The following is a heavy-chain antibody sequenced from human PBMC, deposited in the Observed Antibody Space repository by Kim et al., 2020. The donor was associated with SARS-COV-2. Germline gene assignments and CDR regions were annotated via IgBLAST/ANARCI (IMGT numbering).Heavy chain of an antibody. V-gene: IGHV3-66*01. J-gene: IGHJ4*02. D-gene: IGHD3-22*01. Sequence: RRFTISRDNSKNTLYLQMNSLRAEDTAVYYCARRGYYYDSSGYVYYFDDWVQGTLVTVSS. CDR3: ARRGYYYDSSGYVYYFDD.